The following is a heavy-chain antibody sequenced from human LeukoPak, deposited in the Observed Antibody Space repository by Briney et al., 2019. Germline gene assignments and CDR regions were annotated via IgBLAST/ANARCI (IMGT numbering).Heavy chain of an antibody. CDR3: TRDSPDYYDSSGYPIDY. CDR2: IRSKAYGGTT. D-gene: IGHD3-22*01. V-gene: IGHV3-49*03. Sequence: PGGSLRLSCTASGFTFGDYAMSWFRQAPGKGLEWVGFIRSKAYGGTTEYAASVKGRFTISRDDSKSIAYLQMNSLKTEDTAVYYCTRDSPDYYDSSGYPIDYWGQGTLVTVSS. CDR1: GFTFGDYA. J-gene: IGHJ4*02.